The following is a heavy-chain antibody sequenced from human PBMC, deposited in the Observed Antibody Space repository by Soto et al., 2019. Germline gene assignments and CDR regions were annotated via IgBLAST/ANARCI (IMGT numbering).Heavy chain of an antibody. D-gene: IGHD6-19*01. J-gene: IGHJ3*02. CDR1: GGSFSGYY. CDR3: ASSGWDAFDI. V-gene: IGHV4-59*08. CDR2: IYYSGST. Sequence: SETLSLTCAVYGGSFSGYYWSWIRQPPGKGLEWIGYIYYSGSTNYNPSLKSRVTISVDTSKNQFSLKLSSVTAADTAVYYCASSGWDAFDIWGQGTMVTVSS.